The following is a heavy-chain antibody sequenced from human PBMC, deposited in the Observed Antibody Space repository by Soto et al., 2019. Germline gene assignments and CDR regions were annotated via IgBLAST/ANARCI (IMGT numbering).Heavy chain of an antibody. Sequence: GESLKISCKGSGYSFTSYWIGWVRQMPGKGLEWMGIIYPGDSDTRYSPSFQGQVTISADKSISTAYLQWSSLKASDTAMYYCASHVRDFWSGYPFGAFDSRAQRTTVTVSS. D-gene: IGHD3-3*01. CDR1: GYSFTSYW. J-gene: IGHJ3*01. CDR2: IYPGDSDT. CDR3: ASHVRDFWSGYPFGAFDS. V-gene: IGHV5-51*01.